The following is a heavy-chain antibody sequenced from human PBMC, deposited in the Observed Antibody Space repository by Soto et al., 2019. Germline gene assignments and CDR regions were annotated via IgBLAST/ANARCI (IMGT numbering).Heavy chain of an antibody. V-gene: IGHV1-46*01. CDR2: INPSGGST. CDR3: ARVRVGGPKRKVYYYYYGMDV. CDR1: GYTFTSYY. Sequence: ASVKVSCKASGYTFTSYYMHWVRQAPGQGLEWMGIINPSGGSTSYAQKFQGRVTMTRDTSTSTVYMELGSLRSEDTAVYYCARVRVGGPKRKVYYYYYGMDVWGQGTTVTVSS. D-gene: IGHD2-8*02. J-gene: IGHJ6*02.